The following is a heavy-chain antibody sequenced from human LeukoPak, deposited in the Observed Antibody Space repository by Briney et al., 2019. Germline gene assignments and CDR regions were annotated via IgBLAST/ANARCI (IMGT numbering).Heavy chain of an antibody. Sequence: GGSLRLSCAASGFTFSSYAMSWVRQAPGKGLEWVSAISDSGGSTYYADSVKGRFTISRDNSKNTLYLQMNSLRAEDTAVYYCAKRGTVTTFGHCDYWGQGTLVTVSS. CDR1: GFTFSSYA. D-gene: IGHD4-17*01. J-gene: IGHJ4*02. V-gene: IGHV3-23*01. CDR2: ISDSGGST. CDR3: AKRGTVTTFGHCDY.